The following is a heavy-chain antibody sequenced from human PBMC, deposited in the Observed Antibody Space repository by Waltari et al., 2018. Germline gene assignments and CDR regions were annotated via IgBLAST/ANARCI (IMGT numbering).Heavy chain of an antibody. V-gene: IGHV1-2*02. CDR1: GGTFSSYA. CDR2: IIPNSGGT. Sequence: QVQLVQSGAEVKKPGSSVKVSCKASGGTFSSYALSWVQQAPGQGLEWMGGIIPNSGGTNYAQKFQGRVTMTRDTSISTAYMELSRLRSDDTAVYYCARAVAVAGSDDAFDIWGQGTMVTVSS. J-gene: IGHJ3*02. D-gene: IGHD6-19*01. CDR3: ARAVAVAGSDDAFDI.